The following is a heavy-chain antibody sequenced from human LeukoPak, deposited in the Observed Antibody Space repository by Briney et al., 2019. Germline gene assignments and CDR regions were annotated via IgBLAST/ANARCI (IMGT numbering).Heavy chain of an antibody. D-gene: IGHD4-23*01. CDR2: IYYSGST. J-gene: IGHJ4*02. CDR3: ARDLLNEGNHLDY. V-gene: IGHV4-30-4*01. Sequence: ASETLSLTCTVSGGSISSGDYYWSWIRQPPGKGLEWIGYIYYSGSTYYNPSLKSRVTISVDTSKNQFSLKLSSVTAADTAVYYCARDLLNEGNHLDYWGQGTLVAVSS. CDR1: GGSISSGDYY.